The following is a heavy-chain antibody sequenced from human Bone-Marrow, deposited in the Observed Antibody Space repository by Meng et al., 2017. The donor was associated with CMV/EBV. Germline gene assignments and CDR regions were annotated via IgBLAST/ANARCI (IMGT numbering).Heavy chain of an antibody. J-gene: IGHJ6*02. V-gene: IGHV3-21*01. CDR2: ISSSSSYI. CDR3: ARDAHRSPSIAAYYYYYYGMDV. Sequence: GGSLRLSCAASGFTFSSYSMNWVRQAPGKGLEWVSSISSSSSYIYYADSVEGRFTISRDNAKNSLYLQMNSLRAEDTAVYYCARDAHRSPSIAAYYYYYYGMDVWGQGTTVTVSS. CDR1: GFTFSSYS. D-gene: IGHD6-6*01.